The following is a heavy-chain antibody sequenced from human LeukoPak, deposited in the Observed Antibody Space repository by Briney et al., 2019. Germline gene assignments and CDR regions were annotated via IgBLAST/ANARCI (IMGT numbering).Heavy chain of an antibody. CDR1: GGSISSFD. J-gene: IGHJ3*02. V-gene: IGHV4-59*08. D-gene: IGHD3-10*01. CDR2: INYSGST. Sequence: SETLSLTCTVSGGSISSFDWSWIRQPPGKGLEWIGNINYSGSTDYNPSLKSRVTISVDTSNNQFSLKLSSVTATDTAVYYCARASTILSAFDIWGQGTMVTVSS. CDR3: ARASTILSAFDI.